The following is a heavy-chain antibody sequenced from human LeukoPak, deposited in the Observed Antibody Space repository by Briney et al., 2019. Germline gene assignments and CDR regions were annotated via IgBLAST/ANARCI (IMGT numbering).Heavy chain of an antibody. J-gene: IGHJ4*02. CDR3: ARDRGDYGGPGGYFDY. CDR1: GYSFTSYW. Sequence: GESLKISCKGSGYSFTSYWIGWVRQMPGKGLEWMGIIYPGDSDTRYSPSFQGQVTISADKFISTAYLQWSSLKASDTAMYYCARDRGDYGGPGGYFDYWGQGTLVTVSS. CDR2: IYPGDSDT. V-gene: IGHV5-51*01. D-gene: IGHD4-23*01.